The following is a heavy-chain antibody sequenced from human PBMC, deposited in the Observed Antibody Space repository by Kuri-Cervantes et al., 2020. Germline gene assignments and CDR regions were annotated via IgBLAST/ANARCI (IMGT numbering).Heavy chain of an antibody. D-gene: IGHD2-21*01. CDR2: INWNGGSI. Sequence: GGSLRLSCTASGFTFGGYGMSWVRQAPGKGLEWLSDINWNGGSIDYADSAKGRFTISRDNAKNSLYLQMNSLRAEDTALYYCARLRAPVIRGYFDYWGQGTLVTVSS. V-gene: IGHV3-20*04. CDR3: ARLRAPVIRGYFDY. J-gene: IGHJ4*02. CDR1: GFTFGGYG.